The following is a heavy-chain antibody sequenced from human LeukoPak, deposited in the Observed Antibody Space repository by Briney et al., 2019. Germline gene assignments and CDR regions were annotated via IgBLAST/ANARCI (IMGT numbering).Heavy chain of an antibody. V-gene: IGHV4-59*08. Sequence: PSETLSLTCTVSGGSISSYYWSWIRQPPGKGLEWIGYIYYSGSTNYNPSLKSRVTISVDTSKNQFSLKLSSVTAADTAVYYCARYSSSWNYYYGMDVWGQGTTVTVSS. CDR2: IYYSGST. D-gene: IGHD6-13*01. J-gene: IGHJ6*02. CDR3: ARYSSSWNYYYGMDV. CDR1: GGSISSYY.